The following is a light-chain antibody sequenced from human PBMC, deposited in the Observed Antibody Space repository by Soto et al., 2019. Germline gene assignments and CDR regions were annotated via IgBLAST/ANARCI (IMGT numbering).Light chain of an antibody. J-gene: IGKJ1*01. CDR1: QHIRSNY. CDR2: GAS. CDR3: QQYGSSPAT. Sequence: SVLTQSPGTLPLSPGQSATLYCRASQHIRSNYLAWYQHKNGQAPRLLIYGASSRATGIPDRFSGSGSGTDVNLTISRLETEDFAVYYCQQYGSSPATFGQGTKVDIK. V-gene: IGKV3-20*01.